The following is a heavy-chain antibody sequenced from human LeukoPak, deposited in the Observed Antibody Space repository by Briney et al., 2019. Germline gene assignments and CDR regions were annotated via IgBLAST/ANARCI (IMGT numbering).Heavy chain of an antibody. J-gene: IGHJ5*02. CDR2: IYYSGST. V-gene: IGHV4-30-4*01. Sequence: PSETLSLTCTVSGGSISSGDYYWGWIRQPPGTGLEWIGYIYYSGSTYYNPSLKSRVTISVDTSKNQFSLKLSSVTAADTAVYYCARLYYDILTGSPNWFDPWGQGTLVTVSS. D-gene: IGHD3-9*01. CDR3: ARLYYDILTGSPNWFDP. CDR1: GGSISSGDYY.